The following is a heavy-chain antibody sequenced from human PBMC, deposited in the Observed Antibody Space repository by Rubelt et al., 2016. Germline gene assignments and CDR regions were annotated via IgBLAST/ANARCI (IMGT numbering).Heavy chain of an antibody. CDR3: VTTENFYGFDV. D-gene: IGHD1-1*01. CDR2: IYFGGRT. V-gene: IGHV4-59*12. Sequence: VQLQESGPGVVTPSETLSLTCSVSGGSLSTNYWSWIRQPPGKGLEWIGCIYFGGRTNYSPSLKSRVTISEDTSKNQFSLKLTAVTAADTAVYYCVTTENFYGFDVWGQGTMVIVSS. CDR1: GGSLSTNY. J-gene: IGHJ3*01.